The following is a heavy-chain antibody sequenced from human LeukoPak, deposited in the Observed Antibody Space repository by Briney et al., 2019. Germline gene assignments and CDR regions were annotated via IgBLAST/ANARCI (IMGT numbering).Heavy chain of an antibody. CDR2: ISGSGDST. Sequence: GGSLRLSCAASGFTFSSYGMSWVRQAPAKGLEWVSAISGSGDSTYYADSVQDRFTFSRDNYKNIVYLQMNSLRAEDTAIYYCARTPPYYDSSGYYYDFWGQGTLVTVSS. V-gene: IGHV3-23*01. CDR1: GFTFSSYG. J-gene: IGHJ4*02. CDR3: ARTPPYYDSSGYYYDF. D-gene: IGHD3-22*01.